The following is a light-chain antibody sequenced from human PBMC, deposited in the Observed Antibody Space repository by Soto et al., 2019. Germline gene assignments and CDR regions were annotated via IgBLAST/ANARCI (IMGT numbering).Light chain of an antibody. CDR3: SSYGATSTL. Sequence: QSVLTQPASVSGSPGQSITIPCTGSSSDIGLYTFVSWCQQHPGKAPKLLIYDVSYRPSGISDRFSGSKSGNTASLTISGLQPEDEADSYCSSYGATSTLFGGGTKVPVL. V-gene: IGLV2-14*03. CDR1: SSDIGLYTF. CDR2: DVS. J-gene: IGLJ2*01.